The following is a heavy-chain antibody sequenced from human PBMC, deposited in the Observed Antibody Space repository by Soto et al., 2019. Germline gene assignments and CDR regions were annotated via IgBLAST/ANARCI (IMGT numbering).Heavy chain of an antibody. CDR2: INPNSGGT. D-gene: IGHD2-8*01. J-gene: IGHJ5*02. CDR3: ARDPNIVLMVYATWFDP. Sequence: GASVKVSCKASGYTFTGYYMHWVLQAPGEGLEWMGWINPNSGGTNYAQKFQGRVTMTRDTSISTAYMELSRLRSDDTAVYYCARDPNIVLMVYATWFDPWGQGTLVTVSS. V-gene: IGHV1-2*02. CDR1: GYTFTGYY.